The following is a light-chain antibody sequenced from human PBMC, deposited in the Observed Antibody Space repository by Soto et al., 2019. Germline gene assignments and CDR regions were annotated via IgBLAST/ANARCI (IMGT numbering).Light chain of an antibody. J-gene: IGLJ3*02. CDR1: SSDVGGYNY. V-gene: IGLV2-14*01. CDR2: EVS. CDR3: SSYTSSSTRV. Sequence: QSALTQPASVSGSHGQSITISCTGTSSDVGGYNYVSWYQQHPGKASKLMIYEVSNRPSGVSNRFSGSKSGNTASLTISGLQAEDEADYYCSSYTSSSTRVFGGGTKLTVL.